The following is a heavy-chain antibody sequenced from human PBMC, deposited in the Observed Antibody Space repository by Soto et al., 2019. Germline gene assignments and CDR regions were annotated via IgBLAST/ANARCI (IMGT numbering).Heavy chain of an antibody. V-gene: IGHV3-33*01. D-gene: IGHD6-19*01. CDR3: ARDWVTVAGHYFDY. CDR2: IWDDGSNK. J-gene: IGHJ4*02. Sequence: QVQLVESGGCVVQPGRSLRLSCAASGFTFSSYGRHWVRQAPGKGLEWVAVIWDDGSNKYYADSVKGRFTISRDNSKNALYLQMNSLRAEDTAVYYCARDWVTVAGHYFDYWGQGTLVTVSS. CDR1: GFTFSSYG.